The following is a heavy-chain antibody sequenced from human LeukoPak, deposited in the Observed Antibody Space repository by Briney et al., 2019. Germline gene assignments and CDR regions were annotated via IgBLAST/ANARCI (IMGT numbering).Heavy chain of an antibody. J-gene: IGHJ4*02. Sequence: SGGSLRLSCAASGFTFSSHAMSWVRQAPGKGLERVSIVDAGGDTTYYAAFVQGRFTISRDNSKHTLFLQMNTLGADDTAVYHCVKNVGGFRSPFDDWGQGTLVTVSS. CDR2: VDAGGDTT. D-gene: IGHD3-16*02. V-gene: IGHV3-23*01. CDR3: VKNVGGFRSPFDD. CDR1: GFTFSSHA.